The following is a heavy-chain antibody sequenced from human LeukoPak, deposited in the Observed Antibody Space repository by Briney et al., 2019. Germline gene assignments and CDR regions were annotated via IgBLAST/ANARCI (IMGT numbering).Heavy chain of an antibody. D-gene: IGHD2/OR15-2a*01. J-gene: IGHJ4*02. V-gene: IGHV3-21*01. CDR1: GFTFSNAW. Sequence: GGSLRLSCAASGFTFSNAWMNWVRQAPGKELEWVSAIDSSTTRIYYANSVRGRFTISRDNAKNSLDLQMNSLRAEDTAVYYCVRGGTYCDSTCKGADYWGQGTLVAVSS. CDR3: VRGGTYCDSTCKGADY. CDR2: IDSSTTRI.